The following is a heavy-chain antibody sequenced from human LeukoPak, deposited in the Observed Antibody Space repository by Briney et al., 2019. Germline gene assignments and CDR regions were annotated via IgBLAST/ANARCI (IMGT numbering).Heavy chain of an antibody. CDR3: ARDGWFGDYNWFGP. V-gene: IGHV3-48*01. CDR1: GFTFSSYS. Sequence: PGESLRLSCAASGFTFSSYSMNWVRQAPGKGLEWVSYISSASNTIYYADSVKGRFPVSRDNAKNSMYLQMNSLRAEDTAIYYCARDGWFGDYNWFGPWGRGTLVTGSS. CDR2: ISSASNTI. J-gene: IGHJ5*02. D-gene: IGHD3-10*01.